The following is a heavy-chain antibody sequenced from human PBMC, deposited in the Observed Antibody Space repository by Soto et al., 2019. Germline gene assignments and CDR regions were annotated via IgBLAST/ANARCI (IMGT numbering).Heavy chain of an antibody. CDR2: IIPIFGTA. J-gene: IGHJ6*02. CDR1: GVTFSSYA. CDR3: ARGRGYDYEGYYYYGMDV. Sequence: SLKVSCKASGVTFSSYAISWVRQAPGQGLEWMGGIIPIFGTANYAQKFQGRVTITADESTSTAYMELSSLRSEDTAVYYCARGRGYDYEGYYYYGMDVWGQGTTVTVSS. V-gene: IGHV1-69*13. D-gene: IGHD5-12*01.